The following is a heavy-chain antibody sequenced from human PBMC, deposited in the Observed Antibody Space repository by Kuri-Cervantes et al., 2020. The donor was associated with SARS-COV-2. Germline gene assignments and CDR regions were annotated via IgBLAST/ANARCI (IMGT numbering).Heavy chain of an antibody. J-gene: IGHJ6*02. V-gene: IGHV3-30*18. CDR1: GFTFSSYG. Sequence: GESMKIYCAASGFTFSSYGMHWVRQAPGKGLEWVAVISYDGSNKYYADSVKGRFTISRDNSKNTLYLQMNSLRAEDTAVYYCAEAYDPYGMDVWGQGTTVTVSS. D-gene: IGHD5-12*01. CDR3: AEAYDPYGMDV. CDR2: ISYDGSNK.